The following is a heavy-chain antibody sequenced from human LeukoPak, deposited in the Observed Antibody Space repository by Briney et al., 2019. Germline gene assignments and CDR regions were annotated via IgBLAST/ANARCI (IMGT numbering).Heavy chain of an antibody. CDR1: NFIFSNYW. D-gene: IGHD5-24*01. CDR3: TRVGYIDEGIDY. V-gene: IGHV3-7*04. CDR2: IKQDGSKK. J-gene: IGHJ4*02. Sequence: QPGGSLRLSCAASNFIFSNYWMHWVRQAPGKGLEGVANIKQDGSKKSYVDSVKGRFTISRDNAKNSLYLQMNSLRAEDTAIYYCTRVGYIDEGIDYWGQGTLVTVSS.